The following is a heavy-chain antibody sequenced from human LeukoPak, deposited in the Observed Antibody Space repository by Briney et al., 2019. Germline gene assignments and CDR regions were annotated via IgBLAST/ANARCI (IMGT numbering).Heavy chain of an antibody. J-gene: IGHJ5*02. V-gene: IGHV3-11*01. D-gene: IGHD3-9*01. CDR1: GFTFSDYY. Sequence: GGSLRLSCAASGFTFSDYYMSWIRQAPGKGLEWVSYISSSGSTIYYADSVKGRFTISRDNAENSLYLQMNSLRAEDTAVYYCARVQLRYFDWTSPYNWFDPWGQGTLVTVSS. CDR3: ARVQLRYFDWTSPYNWFDP. CDR2: ISSSGSTI.